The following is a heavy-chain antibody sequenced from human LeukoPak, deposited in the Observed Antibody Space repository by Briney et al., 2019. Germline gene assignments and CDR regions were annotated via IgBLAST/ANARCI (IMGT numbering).Heavy chain of an antibody. J-gene: IGHJ4*02. CDR1: GFTFSDYY. CDR3: ARDSTRIQDDSSGYGDY. D-gene: IGHD3-22*01. Sequence: PGGSLRLSCAASGFTFSDYYMSWIRQAPGKGLEWVSYISSSGSTIYYADSVKGRFTISRGNAKNSLYLQMNSLRAEDTAVYYCARDSTRIQDDSSGYGDYWGQGTLVTVSS. V-gene: IGHV3-11*01. CDR2: ISSSGSTI.